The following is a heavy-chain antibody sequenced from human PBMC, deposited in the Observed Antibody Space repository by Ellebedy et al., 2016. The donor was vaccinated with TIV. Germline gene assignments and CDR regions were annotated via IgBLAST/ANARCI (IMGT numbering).Heavy chain of an antibody. J-gene: IGHJ4*02. CDR1: GFTFSAYY. Sequence: GESLKISCAASGFTFSAYYLSWLRKAPGKGLEWVAYISSSTTTIYYANSVRGRFTISSDNAKTSLYLQMNSLRAEDTAVYYCARDPVDTSMVKIYFDYWGQGTLVSVSS. V-gene: IGHV3-11*04. D-gene: IGHD5-18*01. CDR3: ARDPVDTSMVKIYFDY. CDR2: ISSSTTTI.